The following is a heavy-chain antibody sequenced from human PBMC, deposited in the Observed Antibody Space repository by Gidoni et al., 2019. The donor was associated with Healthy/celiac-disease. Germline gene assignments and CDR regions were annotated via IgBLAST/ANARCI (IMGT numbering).Heavy chain of an antibody. J-gene: IGHJ4*02. CDR2: IYTSGST. Sequence: QVQLQESGPGLVKPSQTLSLTCTVSGGSIRSGSYYWSCIRQPAGKGLEWIGRIYTSGSTNYNPSLKSRVTISVDTSKNQFSLKLSSVTAADTAVYYCARGDYYDSSGYFLFDYWGQGTLVTVSS. D-gene: IGHD3-22*01. V-gene: IGHV4-61*02. CDR3: ARGDYYDSSGYFLFDY. CDR1: GGSIRSGSYY.